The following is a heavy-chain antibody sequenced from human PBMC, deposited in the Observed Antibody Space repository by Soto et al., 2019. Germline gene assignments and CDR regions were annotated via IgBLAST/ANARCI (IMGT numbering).Heavy chain of an antibody. CDR2: LYSGGTT. V-gene: IGHV3-53*01. CDR1: GFTVSSNY. D-gene: IGHD4-17*01. Sequence: EVQLVESGGGLIQPGGSLRLSCAASGFTVSSNYMSWVRQAPGKGLDWVSILYSGGTTYYADSVKGRFTISRDDSANTVYLQMNSLRVDDTAVYYCARDQRAAHDYGDYYGMDVWGHGTTVTVPS. CDR3: ARDQRAAHDYGDYYGMDV. J-gene: IGHJ6*02.